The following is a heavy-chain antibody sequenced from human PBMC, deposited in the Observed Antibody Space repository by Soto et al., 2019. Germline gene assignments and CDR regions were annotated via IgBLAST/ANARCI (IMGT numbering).Heavy chain of an antibody. D-gene: IGHD6-19*01. V-gene: IGHV4-59*01. CDR1: GGSISSYY. J-gene: IGHJ5*02. CDR3: ARTIAVAGFWFDP. CDR2: IYYSGST. Sequence: LSLTCTVSGGSISSYYWSWIRQPPGKGLEWIGYIYYSGSTNYNPSLKSRVTISVDTSKNQFSLKLSSVTAADTAVYYCARTIAVAGFWFDPWGQGTLVTVPS.